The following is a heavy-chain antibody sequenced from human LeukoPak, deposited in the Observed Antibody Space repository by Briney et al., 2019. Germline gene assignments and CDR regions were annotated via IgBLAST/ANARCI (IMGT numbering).Heavy chain of an antibody. Sequence: GASVKVSCKASGYTFTGYYMHWVRQAPGQGLEWMGWINPSSGGTNYAQKFQGRVTMTRETSISTAYMELSRLRSDDTAVYYCARDGGRYYYGSGTPTRVRWFDPWGQGTLVTVSS. CDR3: ARDGGRYYYGSGTPTRVRWFDP. V-gene: IGHV1-2*02. CDR2: INPSSGGT. D-gene: IGHD3-10*01. CDR1: GYTFTGYY. J-gene: IGHJ5*02.